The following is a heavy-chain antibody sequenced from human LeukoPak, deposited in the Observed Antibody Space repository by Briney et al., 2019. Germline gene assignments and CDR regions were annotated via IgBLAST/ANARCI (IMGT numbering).Heavy chain of an antibody. CDR1: GFTFSDYY. J-gene: IGHJ4*02. CDR3: ARRYYYDSSGCDY. Sequence: GGSLRLSCAASGFTFSDYYMSWIRQAPGKGLEWVSYISGSTTYTTYADSVKGRFTISRDNAKNSLYLQMNSLRAEDTAVYYCARRYYYDSSGCDYWGQGTLVTVSS. D-gene: IGHD3-22*01. CDR2: ISGSTTYT. V-gene: IGHV3-11*06.